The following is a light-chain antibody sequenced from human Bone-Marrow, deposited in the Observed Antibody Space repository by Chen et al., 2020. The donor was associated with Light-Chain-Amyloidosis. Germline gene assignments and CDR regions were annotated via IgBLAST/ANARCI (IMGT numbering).Light chain of an antibody. Sequence: IMMTQSPDCVTVSMGERATTNCKSSESVFSSSKNKNYLAWFQQKPGQPPKLLIYWASTRESGVPDRFSGSGSGTDFTLTIGSLQAEDVGVYYCHQYFSPRGYTFGQGTKLEIK. CDR1: ESVFSSSKNKNY. CDR2: WAS. CDR3: HQYFSPRGYT. V-gene: IGKV4-1*01. J-gene: IGKJ2*01.